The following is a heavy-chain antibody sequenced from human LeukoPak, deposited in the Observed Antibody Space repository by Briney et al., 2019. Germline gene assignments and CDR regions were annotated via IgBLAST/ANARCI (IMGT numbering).Heavy chain of an antibody. D-gene: IGHD2-2*01. V-gene: IGHV4-61*02. J-gene: IGHJ3*02. CDR1: GGSISSGSYY. CDR3: ARVVVPAAIRRAFDI. Sequence: SETLSLTCTVSGGSISSGSYYWSWVRQPAGKGLEWIGCIYTSGSTNYNPSLKSRVTISVDTSKNQFSLKLSSVTAADTAVYYCARVVVPAAIRRAFDIWGQGTMVTVSS. CDR2: IYTSGST.